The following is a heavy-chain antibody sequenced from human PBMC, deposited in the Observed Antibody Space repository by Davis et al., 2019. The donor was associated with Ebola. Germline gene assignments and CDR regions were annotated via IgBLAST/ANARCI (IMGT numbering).Heavy chain of an antibody. Sequence: GESLKISCKGSGYSFTSYWIGWVRQMPGKGLEWMGIIYPGDSDTRYSPSFQGQVTISADKSISTAYLQWSSLKASDTAMYYCARVIRVTMVQGDYYYYGMDVWGQGTTVTVSS. V-gene: IGHV5-51*01. CDR1: GYSFTSYW. CDR3: ARVIRVTMVQGDYYYYGMDV. D-gene: IGHD3-10*01. J-gene: IGHJ6*02. CDR2: IYPGDSDT.